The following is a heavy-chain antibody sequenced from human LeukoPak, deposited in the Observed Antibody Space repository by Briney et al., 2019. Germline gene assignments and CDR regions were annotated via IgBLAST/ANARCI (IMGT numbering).Heavy chain of an antibody. Sequence: ASVKVSCKASGYTFTSYYMHWVRQAPGQGLEWMGIINPSGGSTSYAQKFQGRVTMTRDMSTSTVYMELSSLRSEDTAVYYCARSPDYSSSALVRSYYYYYYMDVWGKGTTVTVSS. CDR1: GYTFTSYY. V-gene: IGHV1-46*01. CDR2: INPSGGST. J-gene: IGHJ6*03. D-gene: IGHD6-6*01. CDR3: ARSPDYSSSALVRSYYYYYYMDV.